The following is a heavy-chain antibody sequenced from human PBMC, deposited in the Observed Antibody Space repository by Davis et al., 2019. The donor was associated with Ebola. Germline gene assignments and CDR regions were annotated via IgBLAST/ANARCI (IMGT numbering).Heavy chain of an antibody. V-gene: IGHV3-74*01. CDR3: ARGDCSSTSCYAGGDY. D-gene: IGHD2-2*01. CDR1: GFTFSSYW. Sequence: GESLKISCAASGFTFSSYWMHWVRQAPGKGLVWVSRINSDGSSTSYADSVKGRFTISRDNAKNSLYLQMNSLRAEDTALYYCARGDCSSTSCYAGGDYWGQGTLVTVSS. J-gene: IGHJ4*02. CDR2: INSDGSST.